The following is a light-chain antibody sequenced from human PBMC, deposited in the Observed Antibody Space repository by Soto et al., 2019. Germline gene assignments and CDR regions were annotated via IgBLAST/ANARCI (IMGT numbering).Light chain of an antibody. J-gene: IGKJ4*01. Sequence: EIVLTQSPATLSLSPGERATLSCRASQSVSSSLAWYQQKPGQTPRLLIYDASNRATGIPARFSGSGSGTDFTLTVSSIEHEDFAVYYCQQRSSWPLTFGGGTKVAIK. V-gene: IGKV3-11*01. CDR1: QSVSSS. CDR2: DAS. CDR3: QQRSSWPLT.